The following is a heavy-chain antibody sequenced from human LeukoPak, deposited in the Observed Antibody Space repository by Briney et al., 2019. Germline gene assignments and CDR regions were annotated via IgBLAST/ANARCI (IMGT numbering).Heavy chain of an antibody. Sequence: GGSLRLSCAASGFTFSSYAMSWVRQAPGKGLEWVSAISGSGGSTYYADSVKGRFTISRDTSKNTLYLQMNSLRAEYTAVYYCATLGALGYCSSTSCPQSVYWGQGTLVTVSS. CDR2: ISGSGGST. CDR3: ATLGALGYCSSTSCPQSVY. J-gene: IGHJ4*02. CDR1: GFTFSSYA. D-gene: IGHD2-2*01. V-gene: IGHV3-23*01.